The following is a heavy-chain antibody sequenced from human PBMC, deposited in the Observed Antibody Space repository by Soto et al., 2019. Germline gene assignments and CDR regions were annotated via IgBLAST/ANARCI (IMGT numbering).Heavy chain of an antibody. CDR2: ISGYNGYT. Sequence: QVQVVQSGAEVKQPGASVRVSCKASGYTVTNFAITWVRQAPGQGLEWMGRISGYNGYTDYAQKFQGRVTMTADTSTSTAYMDLRSLRSDDTAVYYCAIGVNLPFEDYWGQGTLVTVSS. D-gene: IGHD3-3*01. CDR3: AIGVNLPFEDY. V-gene: IGHV1-18*01. CDR1: GYTVTNFA. J-gene: IGHJ4*02.